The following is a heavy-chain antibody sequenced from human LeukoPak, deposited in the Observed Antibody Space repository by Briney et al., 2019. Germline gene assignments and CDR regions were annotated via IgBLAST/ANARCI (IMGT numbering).Heavy chain of an antibody. J-gene: IGHJ3*02. CDR2: IYPGDSDT. CDR3: ARTGPSAFDI. V-gene: IGHV5-51*01. D-gene: IGHD3-10*01. Sequence: XSWXXSGYSFXXYWIGWGRQMPGKGLEWMGIIYPGDSDTRYSPSFQGQVTISADKSISTAYLQWSSLKASDTAMYYCARTGPSAFDIWGQGTMVTVSS. CDR1: GYSFXXYW.